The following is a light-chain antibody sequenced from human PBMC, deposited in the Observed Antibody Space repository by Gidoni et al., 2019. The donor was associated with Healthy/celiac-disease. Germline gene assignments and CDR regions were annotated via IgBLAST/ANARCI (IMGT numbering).Light chain of an antibody. J-gene: IGKJ4*01. CDR3: QQYGRSLT. CDR2: GAS. CDR1: QSVRSSY. Sequence: EIVFTQSPGTLSLSPGERATLSCRASQSVRSSYLAWYQQKPGQATRLLIYGASSRATGIPDRFSGSGYGTDFNLTIRRLEPEDFAVYYCQQYGRSLTFGGGTKVEIK. V-gene: IGKV3-20*01.